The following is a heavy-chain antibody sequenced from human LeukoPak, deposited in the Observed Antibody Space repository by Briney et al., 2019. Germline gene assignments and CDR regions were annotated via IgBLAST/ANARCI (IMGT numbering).Heavy chain of an antibody. D-gene: IGHD3-16*01. CDR3: ARDNDSRDPPHFDY. Sequence: ASVKVSCKASGYTFTSYGISWVRQAPGQGLEWMGWISAYNGNTNYAQKLQGRVTMTTDTSTSTAYMELRSLRSDDTAVYYCARDNDSRDPPHFDYWGQGALVTVSS. J-gene: IGHJ4*02. CDR2: ISAYNGNT. CDR1: GYTFTSYG. V-gene: IGHV1-18*01.